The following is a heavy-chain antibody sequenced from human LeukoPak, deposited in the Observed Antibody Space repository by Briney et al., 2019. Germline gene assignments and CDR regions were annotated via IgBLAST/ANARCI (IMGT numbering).Heavy chain of an antibody. Sequence: SETLSLTCTVSGGSISSSSYYWGWIRQPPGKGLEWIGHIYYSGSTYYNPSLKSRVTISVDTSKNQFSLRLSSVTAADTAVYYCARDPPRRIAAAGTANFDYWGQGTLVTVSS. CDR3: ARDPPRRIAAAGTANFDY. CDR1: GGSISSSSYY. D-gene: IGHD6-13*01. CDR2: IYYSGST. V-gene: IGHV4-39*01. J-gene: IGHJ4*02.